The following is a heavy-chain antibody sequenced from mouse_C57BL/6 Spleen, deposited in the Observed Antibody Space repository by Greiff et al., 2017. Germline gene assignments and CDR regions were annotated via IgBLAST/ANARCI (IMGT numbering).Heavy chain of an antibody. J-gene: IGHJ2*01. CDR1: GYTFTNYW. V-gene: IGHV1-63*01. D-gene: IGHD4-1*01. CDR3: ERWKRTGTYYFDY. Sequence: QVQLQQSGAELVRPGTSVKMSCKASGYTFTNYWIGWAQQRPGHGLEWIGDIYPGGGYTNYNEKFKGKGTLTADKASSTAYMQFSRLTSEDSAIXYRERWKRTGTYYFDYWGQGTTLTVSS. CDR2: IYPGGGYT.